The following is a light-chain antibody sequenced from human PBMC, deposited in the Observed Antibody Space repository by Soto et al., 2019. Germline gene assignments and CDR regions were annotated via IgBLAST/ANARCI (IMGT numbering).Light chain of an antibody. V-gene: IGKV1-5*03. CDR2: KAS. J-gene: IGKJ1*01. Sequence: DMQMTQSPSTLPASVGDRVSITCRASQSISNWLAWYQQKPGTAPKVLIYKASRLESGVPSRFSGSGSETEFTLTISGLQPGDSATYYCQQYNSYSPTFGQGTKVDIK. CDR3: QQYNSYSPT. CDR1: QSISNW.